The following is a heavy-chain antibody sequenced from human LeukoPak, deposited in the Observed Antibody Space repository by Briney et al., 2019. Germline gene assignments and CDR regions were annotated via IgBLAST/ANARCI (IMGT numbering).Heavy chain of an antibody. CDR1: GFTFSSYW. J-gene: IGHJ6*02. Sequence: PGGSLRLSCAASGFTFSSYWMNWVRQAPGKGLEWVANVKPDGSGTYYVDSVKGRFTISRDNAKNSLYLQMNSLRAEDTAVYYCARDSSAVYSNYYYYYGMDVWGQGTTVTVSS. D-gene: IGHD4-11*01. CDR3: ARDSSAVYSNYYYYYGMDV. CDR2: VKPDGSGT. V-gene: IGHV3-7*01.